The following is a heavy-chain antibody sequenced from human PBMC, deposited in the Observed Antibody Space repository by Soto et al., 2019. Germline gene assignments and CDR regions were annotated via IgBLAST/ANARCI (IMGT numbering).Heavy chain of an antibody. J-gene: IGHJ4*02. V-gene: IGHV3-23*01. D-gene: IGHD2-2*01. CDR1: GFTFSINA. CDR2: ISANGQGI. Sequence: PAGSLRLSGATSGFTFSINALCWVGHAPGKGREWVSAISANGQGIYYADSVRGRFSISRDNSRNTVFLHMDSLRAEDTAVYYCAKDRDYPRDQFHYWGQGTLVTVSS. CDR3: AKDRDYPRDQFHY.